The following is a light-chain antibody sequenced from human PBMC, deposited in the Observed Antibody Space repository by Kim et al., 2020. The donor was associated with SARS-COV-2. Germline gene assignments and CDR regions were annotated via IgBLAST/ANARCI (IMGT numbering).Light chain of an antibody. CDR1: QSISSW. CDR3: QQYNSAWT. V-gene: IGKV1-5*01. CDR2: DAS. J-gene: IGKJ1*01. Sequence: DIQMTQSPSTLSASVGDRVTITCRASQSISSWLAWYQQKPGKAPKLLIYDASSLESGVTSRFSGSGSGTEFTLTISSLQPDDFATYYCQQYNSAWTFCQATKVEIK.